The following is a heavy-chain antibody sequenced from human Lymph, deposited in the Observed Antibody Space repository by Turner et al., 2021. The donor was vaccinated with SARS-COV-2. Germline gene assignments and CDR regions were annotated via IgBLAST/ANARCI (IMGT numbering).Heavy chain of an antibody. CDR3: ARDSPYCSSTSCYDP. CDR2: IIPILAIA. V-gene: IGHV1-69*10. Sequence: QVQLVQSGAEVKKPGSSVKVSCKASGGTFSSYAITWVRQAPGQGLKCMGGIIPILAIANYAQKFQGRVTITADKSTSTAYMELSSLRSEDTAVYYCARDSPYCSSTSCYDPWGQGTLVTVSS. D-gene: IGHD2-2*01. J-gene: IGHJ5*02. CDR1: GGTFSSYA.